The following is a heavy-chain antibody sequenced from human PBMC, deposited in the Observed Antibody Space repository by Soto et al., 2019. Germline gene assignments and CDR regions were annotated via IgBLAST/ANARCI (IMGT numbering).Heavy chain of an antibody. Sequence: EEQLVETGGGLIQPGGSLRLSCAVSGFTVIRDYMNWVRQAPGKGLEWVSVIYSGGTTYHADSVKGRFTISRDNSGNTLFLQMNSLRAVDTAMYYCARSTEWNAFDLWGQGTMVTVSS. CDR2: IYSGGTT. V-gene: IGHV3-53*02. J-gene: IGHJ3*01. D-gene: IGHD3-3*01. CDR1: GFTVIRDY. CDR3: ARSTEWNAFDL.